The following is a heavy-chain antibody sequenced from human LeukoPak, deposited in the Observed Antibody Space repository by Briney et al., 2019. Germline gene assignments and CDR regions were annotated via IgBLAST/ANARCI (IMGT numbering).Heavy chain of an antibody. D-gene: IGHD2-15*01. CDR1: GCAITTYW. J-gene: IGHJ4*02. CDR3: ARGGWELLF. V-gene: IGHV3-7*01. CDR2: IKPDGSEK. Sequence: GGSLRLSCAASGCAITTYWRTWVRQAPGKGLEWVATIKPDGSEKYYVDSVKGRFTISRDNAENSLDLQMNSLRADDTAVYYCARGGWELLFWGQGTLVTVSS.